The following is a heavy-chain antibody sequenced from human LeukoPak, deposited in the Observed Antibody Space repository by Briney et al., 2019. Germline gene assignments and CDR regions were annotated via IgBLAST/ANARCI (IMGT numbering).Heavy chain of an antibody. Sequence: GASVKVSCKVSGDTFTGYYIHWIRQAPGQGLEWMGWINPNSAGTNYGQKFQGRVTMTRDTSITTAYMELSRLRSDDTAVYYCATTGQGYYDSSGYYYYFDYWGQGTLVTVSS. CDR2: INPNSAGT. CDR1: GDTFTGYY. CDR3: ATTGQGYYDSSGYYYYFDY. J-gene: IGHJ4*02. D-gene: IGHD3-22*01. V-gene: IGHV1-2*02.